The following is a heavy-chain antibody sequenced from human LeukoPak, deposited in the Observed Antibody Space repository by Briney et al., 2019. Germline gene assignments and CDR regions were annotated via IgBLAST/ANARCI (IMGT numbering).Heavy chain of an antibody. D-gene: IGHD3-10*01. CDR1: GFTFSSYG. CDR3: AKGDPNPYYYGSED. V-gene: IGHV3-23*01. CDR2: ISGSGGST. J-gene: IGHJ4*02. Sequence: PGGSLRLSCAASGFTFSSYGMSWVRQAPGKGLEWVSAISGSGGSTYYADSVKGRFTISRDNSKNTLYLQMNSLRAEDTAVYYCAKGDPNPYYYGSEDWGQGTLVTVSS.